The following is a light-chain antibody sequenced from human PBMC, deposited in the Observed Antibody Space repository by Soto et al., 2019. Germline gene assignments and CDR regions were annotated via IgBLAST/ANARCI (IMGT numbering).Light chain of an antibody. V-gene: IGLV2-8*01. Sequence: QSVLTQPASVSGSPGQSITISCTGTSSDIGGYKYVSWYQQYPGKAPKLIIYDVNTRPSGVPDRFSGSTSGNTASLTVSGLRAEDEANYYCSSYTGSDVIFGGGTKVTV. CDR3: SSYTGSDVI. J-gene: IGLJ2*01. CDR1: SSDIGGYKY. CDR2: DVN.